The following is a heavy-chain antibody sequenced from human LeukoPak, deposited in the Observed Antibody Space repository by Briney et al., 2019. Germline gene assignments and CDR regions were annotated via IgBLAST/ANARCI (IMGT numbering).Heavy chain of an antibody. CDR2: ISGSGGST. CDR1: GFTFSSYA. J-gene: IGHJ4*02. CDR3: AKEFQRYGVWFGNYFDS. V-gene: IGHV3-23*01. Sequence: GGPLRLSCAASGFTFSSYAMSWVRQAPGKGLEWVSAISGSGGSTYYADSVKGRFTISRDNSKNTLYLQMNSLRAEDTAVYYCAKEFQRYGVWFGNYFDSWGQGTLVTVSS. D-gene: IGHD3-10*01.